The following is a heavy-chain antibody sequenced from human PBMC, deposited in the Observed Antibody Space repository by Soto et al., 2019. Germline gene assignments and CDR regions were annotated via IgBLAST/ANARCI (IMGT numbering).Heavy chain of an antibody. V-gene: IGHV1-18*01. CDR1: GYTFTKFG. CDR2: NSAYNDNT. CDR3: ARNYDFNLMDV. D-gene: IGHD3-3*01. Sequence: GASVKVSWQSSGYTFTKFGISWVRQAPGQGLEWMGWNSAYNDNTNYAQKLQGWVTMTRDTSISTAYMELSRLRSDDTAVYYCARNYDFNLMDVWGQGTTVTVSS. J-gene: IGHJ6*02.